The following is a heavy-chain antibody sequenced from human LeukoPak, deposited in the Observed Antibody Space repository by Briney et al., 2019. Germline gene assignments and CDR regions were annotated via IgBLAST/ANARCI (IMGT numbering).Heavy chain of an antibody. CDR2: ISGSGGGT. D-gene: IGHD5-12*01. CDR3: AKAFSAYENWPPNWFDP. J-gene: IGHJ5*02. CDR1: GFTFSTYS. V-gene: IGHV3-23*01. Sequence: GGSLRLSCTASGFTFSTYSMSWVRQAPGKGLEWVSAISGSGGGTYYADSVKGRLTISRDNSKNTLYLQMSSLRAEDTAVYYCAKAFSAYENWPPNWFDPWGQGTLVTVSS.